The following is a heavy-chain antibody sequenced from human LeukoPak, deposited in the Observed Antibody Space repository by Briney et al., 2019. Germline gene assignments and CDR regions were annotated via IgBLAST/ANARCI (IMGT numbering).Heavy chain of an antibody. CDR3: ARLYSSGWHVPGY. CDR2: IYYSGST. CDR1: GGSISSSSYY. D-gene: IGHD6-19*01. V-gene: IGHV4-39*01. J-gene: IGHJ4*02. Sequence: SDTLSLTCTVSGGSISSSSYYWGWIRQPPGKGLEWIGSIYYSGSTYYNPSLKSRVTISVDTSKNQFSLKLSSVTAADTAVYYCARLYSSGWHVPGYWGQGTLVTVSS.